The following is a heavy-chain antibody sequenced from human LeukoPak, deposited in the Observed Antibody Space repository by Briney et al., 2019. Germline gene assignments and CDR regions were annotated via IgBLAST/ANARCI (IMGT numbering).Heavy chain of an antibody. CDR1: GYTFTSYD. CDR3: ARGGQQLDAFDY. CDR2: MNPNSGNT. V-gene: IGHV1-8*01. D-gene: IGHD6-13*01. J-gene: IGHJ4*02. Sequence: ASVKASCKASGYTFTSYDINWVRQATGQGLEWMGWMNPNSGNTGYAQKFQGRVTMTRNTSISTAYMELSSLRSEDTAVYYCARGGQQLDAFDYWGQGTLVTVSS.